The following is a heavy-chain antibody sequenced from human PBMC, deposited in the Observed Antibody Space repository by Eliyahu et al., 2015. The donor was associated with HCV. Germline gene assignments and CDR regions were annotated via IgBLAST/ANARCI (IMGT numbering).Heavy chain of an antibody. CDR3: AKDSGGYSYGYGKFVY. V-gene: IGHV3-30*18. D-gene: IGHD5-18*01. J-gene: IGHJ4*02. CDR2: ISYDGSNK. Sequence: QVQLVESGGGVVQPGRSLRLSCAASGFTFRNYGMHWVRQAPGKGLEWVAVISYDGSNKYYADSVKGRFTISRDNSKNTLYLQMNSLRAEDTAVYYCAKDSGGYSYGYGKFVYWGQGTLVTVSS. CDR1: GFTFRNYG.